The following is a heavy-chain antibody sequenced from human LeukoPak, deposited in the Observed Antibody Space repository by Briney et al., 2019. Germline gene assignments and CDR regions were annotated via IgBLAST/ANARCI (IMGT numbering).Heavy chain of an antibody. CDR3: AREVAYCGGDCPTDAFDI. D-gene: IGHD2-21*02. J-gene: IGHJ3*02. CDR1: GFTFSSYS. CDR2: ISSSSSYI. Sequence: GGSLRLSCAASGFTFSSYSMNWVRQAPGKGLGWVSSISSSSSYIYYADSVKGRFTISRDNAKNSLYLQMNSLRAEDTAVYYCAREVAYCGGDCPTDAFDIWGRGTMVTVSS. V-gene: IGHV3-21*01.